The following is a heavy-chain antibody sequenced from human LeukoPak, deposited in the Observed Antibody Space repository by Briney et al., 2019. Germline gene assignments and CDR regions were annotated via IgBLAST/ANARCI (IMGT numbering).Heavy chain of an antibody. CDR1: GYTFTVYY. CDR3: ARGGGGLAY. J-gene: IGHJ4*02. V-gene: IGHV1-2*02. CDR2: INPNSGGT. Sequence: AASVTVSCKASGYTFTVYYIHWVRQAPGQGLEWMGWINPNSGGTNYAQKFQGRVTMTRDTSISTAYMELTSLTSDDTAVYFCARGGGGLAYWGPGTLVTVSS. D-gene: IGHD2-15*01.